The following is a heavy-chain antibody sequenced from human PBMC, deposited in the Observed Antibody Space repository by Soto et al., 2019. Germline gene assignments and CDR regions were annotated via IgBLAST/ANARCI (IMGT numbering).Heavy chain of an antibody. D-gene: IGHD7-27*01. Sequence: ASVQVSCKASCYTFTSYGISWVRQAPGQGLEWMGWISAYNGNTNYAQKLQGRVTMTTDTSTSTAYMELRSLRSDDTAVYYCARDFGTGDYYYYYYMDVWGKGTTVTVSS. CDR1: CYTFTSYG. CDR3: ARDFGTGDYYYYYYMDV. J-gene: IGHJ6*03. V-gene: IGHV1-18*01. CDR2: ISAYNGNT.